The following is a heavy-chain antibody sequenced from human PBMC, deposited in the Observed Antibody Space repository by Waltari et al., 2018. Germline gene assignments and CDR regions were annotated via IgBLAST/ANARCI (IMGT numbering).Heavy chain of an antibody. CDR3: AKDISRYDSSGYYFDY. J-gene: IGHJ4*02. CDR2: ISWNSGSI. D-gene: IGHD3-22*01. V-gene: IGHV3-9*01. CDR1: GFTFDAYA. Sequence: EVQLVESGGGLVQPGRSLRLSCAASGFTFDAYAMHWVRQAPGKGLEWVSGISWNSGSIGYADSVKGRFTISRDNAKNSLYLQMNSLRAEDTALYYCAKDISRYDSSGYYFDYWGQGTLVTVSS.